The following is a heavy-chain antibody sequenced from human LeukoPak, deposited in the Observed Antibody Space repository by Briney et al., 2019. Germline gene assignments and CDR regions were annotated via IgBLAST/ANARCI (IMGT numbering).Heavy chain of an antibody. V-gene: IGHV1-18*01. CDR1: GYTFTSYG. CDR3: ARVSPRDLYYYGSGSPYYYYYYYMDV. J-gene: IGHJ6*03. D-gene: IGHD3-10*01. CDR2: ISAYNGNT. Sequence: ASVKVYCKASGYTFTSYGISWVRQAPGQGLEWMGWISAYNGNTNYAQKLQGRVTMTTDTSTSTAYMGLRSLRSDDTAVYYCARVSPRDLYYYGSGSPYYYYYYYMDVWGKGTTVTVSS.